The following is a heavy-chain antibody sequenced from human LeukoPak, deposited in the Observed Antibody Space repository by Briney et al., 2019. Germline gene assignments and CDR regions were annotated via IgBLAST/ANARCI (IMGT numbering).Heavy chain of an antibody. CDR1: GFTFSDVW. D-gene: IGHD3-16*01. Sequence: GGSLRLSCAASGFTFSDVWMSWVRQAPGKGLEWVAVISYDGSNKYYADSVKGRFTISRDNSKNTLYLQMNSLRAEDTAVYYCARGAGLRGVFDIGGQGTMVTVSP. V-gene: IGHV3-30-3*01. CDR2: ISYDGSNK. CDR3: ARGAGLRGVFDI. J-gene: IGHJ3*02.